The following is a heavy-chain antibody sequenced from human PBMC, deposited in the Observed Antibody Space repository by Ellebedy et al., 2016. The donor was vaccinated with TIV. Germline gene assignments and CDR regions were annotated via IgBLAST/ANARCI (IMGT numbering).Heavy chain of an antibody. D-gene: IGHD1-26*01. CDR2: INQDGSDK. CDR3: ATDGSYGDHLFPQHAFEI. Sequence: GGSLRLSCAAPGFAFSAYWMTWVRQAPGKGLEWVANINQDGSDKYYVDSVKGRFTISRDNAKNSLYLLMSSLRAEDTAMYYCATDGSYGDHLFPQHAFEIWGQGTMVTVSS. CDR1: GFAFSAYW. J-gene: IGHJ3*02. V-gene: IGHV3-7*01.